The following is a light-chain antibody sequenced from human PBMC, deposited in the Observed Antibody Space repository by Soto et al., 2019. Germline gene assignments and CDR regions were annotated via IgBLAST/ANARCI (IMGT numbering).Light chain of an antibody. Sequence: DIPMTQSPYSLSAAVGDRVTIACRASQNINTYLNWYQQKPGKAPKLLIFDAASLQSGVPSRFSGGGSRTDFTLTITSLQPEDFATSYCQQTSSAPFTFGPGTKVDIK. CDR3: QQTSSAPFT. J-gene: IGKJ3*01. V-gene: IGKV1-39*01. CDR2: DAA. CDR1: QNINTY.